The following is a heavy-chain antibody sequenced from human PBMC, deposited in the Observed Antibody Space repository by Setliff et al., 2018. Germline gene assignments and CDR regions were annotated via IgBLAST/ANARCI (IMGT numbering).Heavy chain of an antibody. V-gene: IGHV4-39*01. CDR3: ARHLLVQGTYHFDY. J-gene: IGHJ4*02. CDR2: MYYSGST. Sequence: SETLSLTCSVSGGSISSGSYYWGWIRQSPGKGLEWIGSMYYSGSTYYNPSLKGRVTLSADTTKNQFSLKLTSMTAADTAVYFCARHLLVQGTYHFDYWGQGSPVTVSS. D-gene: IGHD3-10*01. CDR1: GGSISSGSYY.